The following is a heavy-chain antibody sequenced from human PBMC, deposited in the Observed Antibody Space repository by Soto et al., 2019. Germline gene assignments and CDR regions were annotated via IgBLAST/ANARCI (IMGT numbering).Heavy chain of an antibody. J-gene: IGHJ5*02. D-gene: IGHD1-26*01. CDR3: ARVHGGSYYAGGNWFDP. V-gene: IGHV4-30-2*01. CDR1: GGSISSGGYS. Sequence: QLQLQESGSGLVKPSQTLSLTCAVSGGSISSGGYSWSWIRQPPGKGLEWIGYIYHSGSTYYNPSLKSRVTISVDRSKNQFSLKLSSVTAADTAVYYCARVHGGSYYAGGNWFDPWGQGTLVTVSS. CDR2: IYHSGST.